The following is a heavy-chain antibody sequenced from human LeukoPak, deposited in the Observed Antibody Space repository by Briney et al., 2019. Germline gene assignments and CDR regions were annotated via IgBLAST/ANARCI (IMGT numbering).Heavy chain of an antibody. D-gene: IGHD3-3*01. CDR1: GFTFSSHA. CDR3: AKDTYDFLYYYYYMDV. V-gene: IGHV3-23*01. J-gene: IGHJ6*03. CDR2: ISGSGGST. Sequence: GGSLRLSCAASGFTFSSHAMSWVRQAPGKGLEWVSAISGSGGSTYYADSVKGRFTISRDNSKNTLYLQMNSLRAEDTAVYYCAKDTYDFLYYYYYMDVWGKGTTVTVSS.